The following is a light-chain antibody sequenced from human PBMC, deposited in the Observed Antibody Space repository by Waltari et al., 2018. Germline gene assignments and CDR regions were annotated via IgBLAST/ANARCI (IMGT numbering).Light chain of an antibody. V-gene: IGLV2-8*01. CDR2: EVS. CDR1: SSDVGDYNY. Sequence: QSALTQSPSASGSPGQSVTISCTGLSSDVGDYNYVSYQQHPGKAPKVMIYEVSKRPSGVPDRFSGSKSGNTASLTVSGLQAEDEADYYCSSYAGSNNFVVFGGGTKLTVL. CDR3: SSYAGSNNFVV. J-gene: IGLJ2*01.